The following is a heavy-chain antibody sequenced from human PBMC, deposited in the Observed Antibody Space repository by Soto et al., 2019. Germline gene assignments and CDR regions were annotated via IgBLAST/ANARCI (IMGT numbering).Heavy chain of an antibody. CDR1: GFTFSAVY. Sequence: QVQLEESGGGLVKPGGSLRLSCAASGFTFSAVYMSWIRQAPNKGLEYISYISSRGTSANYADSVKGRFTNSRDNAKNSLYLQMNRLRAEDTAVYYCARDRGAVTGQYFDYWGQGALVTVSS. CDR2: ISSRGTSA. CDR3: ARDRGAVTGQYFDY. D-gene: IGHD6-19*01. V-gene: IGHV3-11*01. J-gene: IGHJ4*02.